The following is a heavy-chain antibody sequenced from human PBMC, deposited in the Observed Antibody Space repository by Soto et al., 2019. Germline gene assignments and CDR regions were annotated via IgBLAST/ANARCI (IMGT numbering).Heavy chain of an antibody. CDR2: VSAGGDMT. CDR3: ARGDRGGSGSPASYYYSGLDV. J-gene: IGHJ6*02. CDR1: GFTFSSYA. D-gene: IGHD3-10*01. Sequence: DVQLLESGGHLVQPGGSLRLSCAASGFTFSSYAMSWVRQAPGKGLEWVSSVSAGGDMTYCSDSVKGRFTISRDNSNNALFLQMYSLTIEETALSYCARGDRGGSGSPASYYYSGLDVWGQGTTVNVS. V-gene: IGHV3-23*01.